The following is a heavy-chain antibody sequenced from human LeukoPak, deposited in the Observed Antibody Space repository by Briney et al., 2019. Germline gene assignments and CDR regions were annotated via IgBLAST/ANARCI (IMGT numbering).Heavy chain of an antibody. D-gene: IGHD3-10*01. Sequence: GGSLRLSCAASGFTFRSYGMHWVRQAPGKGLEWVAIIRYDGTNKYYADSVKGRFTISRDNSKNTLYLQMNSLRAEDTAVYYCARGGGFRSITMVRGSKFGYYYMDVWGKGTTVTVSS. CDR1: GFTFRSYG. CDR3: ARGGGFRSITMVRGSKFGYYYMDV. V-gene: IGHV3-30*02. CDR2: IRYDGTNK. J-gene: IGHJ6*03.